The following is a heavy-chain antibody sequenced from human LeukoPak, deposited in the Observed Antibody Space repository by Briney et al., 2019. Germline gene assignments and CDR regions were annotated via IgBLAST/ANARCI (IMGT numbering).Heavy chain of an antibody. CDR1: GFTVSSNY. V-gene: IGHV3-66*01. J-gene: IGHJ4*02. Sequence: GGSLRLSCAASGFTVSSNYMSWVRQAPGKGLQWVSVLYSGDATYYADSVKGRFTISRDNSKNTLYLQMNSLRAEDTAVYYCARGAPIRDYDNYGIVDYWGQGTLVTVSS. D-gene: IGHD3-22*01. CDR3: ARGAPIRDYDNYGIVDY. CDR2: LYSGDAT.